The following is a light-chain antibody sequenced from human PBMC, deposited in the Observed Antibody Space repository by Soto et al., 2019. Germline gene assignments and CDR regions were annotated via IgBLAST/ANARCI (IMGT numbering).Light chain of an antibody. CDR3: QQTASLPFT. CDR2: AAS. CDR1: QGISSW. Sequence: DIQMTQSPSFVSSSVGDRVTITCRASQGISSWCAWYQHKPGSPPKLLIHAASRLESGVPYRFSGSGSGTDFTLTISSLQPEDFAIYYCQQTASLPFTFGEGTKVEIK. J-gene: IGKJ4*01. V-gene: IGKV1-12*02.